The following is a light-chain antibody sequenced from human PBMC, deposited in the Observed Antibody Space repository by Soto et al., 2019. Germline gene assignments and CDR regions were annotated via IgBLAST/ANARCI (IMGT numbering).Light chain of an antibody. CDR2: GNS. Sequence: QSVLTQPPSVSGAPGQRVTISCTGSSSNIGAGYDLHWYQQLPGTAPKLLIYGNSNRPSGVPDRFSGSESGNTASLTVSGLQAADEADYFCKSYAGSNTYVFGSGTKVTVL. CDR1: SSNIGAGYD. CDR3: KSYAGSNTYV. J-gene: IGLJ1*01. V-gene: IGLV1-40*01.